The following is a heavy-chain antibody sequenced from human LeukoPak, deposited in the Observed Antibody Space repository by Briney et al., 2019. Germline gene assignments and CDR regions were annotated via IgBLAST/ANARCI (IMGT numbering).Heavy chain of an antibody. V-gene: IGHV4-34*01. CDR2: INHSGST. CDR3: ARGRVWGSYRQNFDY. CDR1: GGSFSGYH. Sequence: SETLSLTCAVYGGSFSGYHWSWIRQPPGKGLEWIGEINHSGSTNYNPSLKSRVTISVDTSKNQFSLKLSSVTAADTAVYYCARGRVWGSYRQNFDYWGQGTLVTVSS. J-gene: IGHJ4*02. D-gene: IGHD3-16*02.